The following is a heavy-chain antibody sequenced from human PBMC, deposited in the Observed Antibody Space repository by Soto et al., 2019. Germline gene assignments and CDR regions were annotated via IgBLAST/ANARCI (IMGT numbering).Heavy chain of an antibody. CDR2: ISGSGGST. CDR1: GFTFSSYA. J-gene: IGHJ3*02. Sequence: EVQLLESGGGLVQPGGSLRLSCAASGFTFSSYAMSWVRQAPGKGLEWVSAISGSGGSTYYADSVKGRFTISRDNSKNTLYLQMNSLRAEDTAVYYCAKDLVVVPAANDAFDIWGQGTMVTVSS. D-gene: IGHD2-2*01. V-gene: IGHV3-23*01. CDR3: AKDLVVVPAANDAFDI.